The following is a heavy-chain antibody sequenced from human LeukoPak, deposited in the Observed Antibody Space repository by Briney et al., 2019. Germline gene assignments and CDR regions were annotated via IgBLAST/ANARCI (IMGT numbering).Heavy chain of an antibody. D-gene: IGHD3-22*01. CDR2: IKSKTDGGTT. CDR3: TTVDDSSGYPFDY. Sequence: GGSLRLSCAASGFTFSNAWMSWVRQAPGKGLDWVGRIKSKTDGGTTDYASPVKGRFTISRDDSKNTLYLQMNSLKTEDTAVYYCTTVDDSSGYPFDYWGQGTLVTVSS. CDR1: GFTFSNAW. V-gene: IGHV3-15*01. J-gene: IGHJ4*02.